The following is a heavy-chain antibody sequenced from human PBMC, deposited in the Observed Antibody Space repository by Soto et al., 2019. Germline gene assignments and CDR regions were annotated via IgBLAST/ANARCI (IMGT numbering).Heavy chain of an antibody. D-gene: IGHD3-3*01. J-gene: IGHJ5*02. Sequence: SETLSLTCAVYGGSFSGYYWSWIRQPPGKGLEWIGEINHSGSTNYNPSLKSRVTISVDTSKNQFSLKLSSVTAADTAVYYCARAGYYDFWSGYYIGWFDPWGQGTLVTVSS. CDR1: GGSFSGYY. CDR3: ARAGYYDFWSGYYIGWFDP. CDR2: INHSGST. V-gene: IGHV4-34*01.